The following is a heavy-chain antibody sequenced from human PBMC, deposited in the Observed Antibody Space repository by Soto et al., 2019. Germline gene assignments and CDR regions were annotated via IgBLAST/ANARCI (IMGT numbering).Heavy chain of an antibody. CDR1: GFSFRSYY. J-gene: IGHJ4*02. CDR3: ATVGTDYGSGSPYYSDY. D-gene: IGHD3-10*01. V-gene: IGHV3-21*06. Sequence: EVQLVESGGGLVKPGGSLRLSCAASGFSFRSYYMNWVRQAPGRGLEWVPSISPSSSFLNYADSVKGRFTISRDNAKSSVNLQINSLRAEDTAVYYCATVGTDYGSGSPYYSDYWGQGTLVTVSS. CDR2: ISPSSSFL.